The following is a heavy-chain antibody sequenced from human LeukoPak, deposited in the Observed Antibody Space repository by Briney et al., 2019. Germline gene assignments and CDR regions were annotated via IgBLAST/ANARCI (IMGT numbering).Heavy chain of an antibody. CDR2: IYYSGST. J-gene: IGHJ4*02. V-gene: IGHV4-59*01. CDR3: ASTTVAGSWYFDY. D-gene: IGHD6-19*01. CDR1: GGSISSYY. Sequence: SETRSLTCTVSGGSISSYYWSWIRQPPGEGLEWIGYIYYSGSTNYNPSLKSRVTISVNTSKNQFSLKLSSVTAADTAVCYCASTTVAGSWYFDYWGQGTLVTVSS.